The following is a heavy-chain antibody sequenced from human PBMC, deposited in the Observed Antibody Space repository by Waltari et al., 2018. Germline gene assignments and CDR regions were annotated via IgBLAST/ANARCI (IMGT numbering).Heavy chain of an antibody. D-gene: IGHD5-12*01. CDR3: VKYSGFDYFFDY. CDR1: GFIFSNGN. CDR2: ISNDGNNK. J-gene: IGHJ4*02. V-gene: IGHV3-30*18. Sequence: QMQLVESGGGVVQPGRSLRLSCAASGFIFSNGNMHWVRQAPGQGLEWVAGISNDGNNKDYADSVKTRFTVSRENSKNTLYLQINSLRDDDTAVYYCVKYSGFDYFFDYWGQGTLVTVSS.